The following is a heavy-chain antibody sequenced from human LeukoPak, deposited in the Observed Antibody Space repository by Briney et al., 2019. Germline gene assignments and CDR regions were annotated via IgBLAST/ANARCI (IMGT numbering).Heavy chain of an antibody. D-gene: IGHD3-22*01. V-gene: IGHV4-39*01. J-gene: IGHJ5*02. CDR3: VRRLIGFDT. Sequence: PSETLSLTCTVSGGSHSSSSHYWGWIRQPPGKGGEWIGDIHYSGTTYYNPSLKSRVTISVDTSKKQFSLKLTSVAAADTAVYYCVRRLIGFDTWGQGTLVTVSS. CDR1: GGSHSSSSHY. CDR2: IHYSGTT.